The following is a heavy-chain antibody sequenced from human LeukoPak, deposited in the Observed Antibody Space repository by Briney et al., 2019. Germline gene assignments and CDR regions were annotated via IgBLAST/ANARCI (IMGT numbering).Heavy chain of an antibody. D-gene: IGHD2-2*01. CDR1: GGSISSYY. CDR2: IYYRGST. V-gene: IGHV4-59*01. J-gene: IGHJ4*02. Sequence: SEPLSLTCTVSGGSISSYYWSWIRQPPGKGLEWIGYIYYRGSTNYNPSLKSRVTISVDTSKNQFSLKLSSVTAADTAVYYCARGWGYCSSTSCYGSLHFDYWGQGTLVTVSS. CDR3: ARGWGYCSSTSCYGSLHFDY.